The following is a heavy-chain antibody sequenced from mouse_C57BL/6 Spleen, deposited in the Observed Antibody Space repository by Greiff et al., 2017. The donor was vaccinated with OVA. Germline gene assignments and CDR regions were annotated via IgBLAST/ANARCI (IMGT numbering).Heavy chain of an antibody. V-gene: IGHV1-69*01. D-gene: IGHD3-2*02. CDR1: GYTFTSYW. Sequence: QVQLQQPGAELVMPGASVKLSCKASGYTFTSYWMHWVKQRPGQGLEWIGEIDPSDSYTNYNQKFKGKSTLTVDKSSSTAYMQLSSLTSEDSAVYYCARTSQAGAMDYWGQGTSVTVSS. CDR3: ARTSQAGAMDY. CDR2: IDPSDSYT. J-gene: IGHJ4*01.